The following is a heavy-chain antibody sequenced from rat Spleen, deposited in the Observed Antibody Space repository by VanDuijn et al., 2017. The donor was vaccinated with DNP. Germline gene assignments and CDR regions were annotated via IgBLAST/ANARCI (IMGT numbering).Heavy chain of an antibody. CDR3: VLLGRVAY. Sequence: EVKLLESGGGLVQPGGSMRLSCAASGFTFTDFFMNWIRQPAGKAPEWLGFIRNKANGYTTEYNPSVKGRFTISRDNTQNMLYLQMNTLRAEYTANYYCVLLGRVAYWGQGTLVTVSS. D-gene: IGHD5-1*01. V-gene: IGHV7-7*01. J-gene: IGHJ3*01. CDR1: GFTFTDFF. CDR2: IRNKANGYTT.